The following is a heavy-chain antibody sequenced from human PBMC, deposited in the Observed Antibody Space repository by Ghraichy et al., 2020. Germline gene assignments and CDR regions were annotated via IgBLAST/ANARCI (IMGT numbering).Heavy chain of an antibody. CDR3: AKDRAYCSGGSGESFDY. CDR2: ISGGSGSST. D-gene: IGHD2-15*01. V-gene: IGHV3-23*01. Sequence: WDTDISGGSGSSTYYADSVKDRFTISRDNSKNTLCMQMNRLRAEDTAVYYCAKDRAYCSGGSGESFDYWGQGTLVTIS. J-gene: IGHJ4*02.